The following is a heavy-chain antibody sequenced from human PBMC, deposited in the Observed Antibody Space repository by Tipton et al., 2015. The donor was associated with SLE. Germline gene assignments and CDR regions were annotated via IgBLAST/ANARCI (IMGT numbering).Heavy chain of an antibody. Sequence: SLRLSCAASGFTYSGYAMHWVRQAPGKGLEWVAFIRADGSYKDYADSVKGRFTISRDNSKNTLYLQMNRLRVEDTAVYYCAGGTGAYFDHWGQGTLVTVSS. CDR2: IRADGSYK. D-gene: IGHD3-16*01. J-gene: IGHJ4*02. V-gene: IGHV3-30*02. CDR1: GFTYSGYA. CDR3: AGGTGAYFDH.